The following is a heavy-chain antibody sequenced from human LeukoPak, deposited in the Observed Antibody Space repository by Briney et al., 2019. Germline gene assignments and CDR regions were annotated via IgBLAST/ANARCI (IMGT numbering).Heavy chain of an antibody. CDR2: IYYSGST. D-gene: IGHD1-1*01. CDR1: GGSISSYF. V-gene: IGHV4-59*01. CDR3: ARVLNWNAGGFDY. Sequence: PSETLSLTCTVSGGSISSYFWSWFRQPPGKGLEWIGYIYYSGSTNYNPSLKSRVTISVDTSKNQFSLKLTSVTAADTAVYYCARVLNWNAGGFDYWGQGTLVTVS. J-gene: IGHJ4*02.